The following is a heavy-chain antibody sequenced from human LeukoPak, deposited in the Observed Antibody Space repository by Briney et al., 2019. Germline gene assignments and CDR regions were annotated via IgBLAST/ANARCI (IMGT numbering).Heavy chain of an antibody. Sequence: GGSLRLSCAASGFTVSSNYMSWVRQAPGKGLEWVSVIYSGGSTYYADSVKGRFTISRDNAKNSLYLQMNSLRAEDTAIYYCARDANRDWGQGTLVTVSS. CDR2: IYSGGST. J-gene: IGHJ4*02. D-gene: IGHD2/OR15-2a*01. CDR1: GFTVSSNY. CDR3: ARDANRD. V-gene: IGHV3-53*01.